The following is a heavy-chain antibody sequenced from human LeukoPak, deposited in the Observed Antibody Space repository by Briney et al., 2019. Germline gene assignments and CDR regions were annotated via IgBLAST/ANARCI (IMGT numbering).Heavy chain of an antibody. CDR2: ISSSGSTI. Sequence: PGGSLRLSCAASGFAFSSYEMHWVRQAPGKGLEWVSYISSSGSTIYYADSVKGRFTISRDNAKNSLYLQMNSLRAEDTAVYYCTRVSIVATRDYWGQGTLVTVSS. D-gene: IGHD5-12*01. CDR3: TRVSIVATRDY. V-gene: IGHV3-48*03. J-gene: IGHJ4*02. CDR1: GFAFSSYE.